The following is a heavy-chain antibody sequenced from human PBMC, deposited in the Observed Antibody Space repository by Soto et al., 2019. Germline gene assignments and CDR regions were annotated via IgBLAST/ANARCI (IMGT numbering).Heavy chain of an antibody. J-gene: IGHJ5*02. CDR3: ARVVYCGGDCYSRNWFDP. V-gene: IGHV3-11*01. D-gene: IGHD2-21*02. CDR1: GFTFSDYY. Sequence: QVQLVESGGGLVKPGGSLRLSCAASGFTFSDYYMSWIRQAPGKGLEWVSYISSSGSTIYYADSVKGRFTISRDNAKNSLYLQMNSLRAEDTAVYYCARVVYCGGDCYSRNWFDPWVQGTLVTVSS. CDR2: ISSSGSTI.